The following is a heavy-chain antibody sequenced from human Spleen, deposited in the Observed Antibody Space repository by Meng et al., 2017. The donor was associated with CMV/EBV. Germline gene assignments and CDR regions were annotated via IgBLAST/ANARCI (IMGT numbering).Heavy chain of an antibody. D-gene: IGHD2-2*01. J-gene: IGHJ4*02. Sequence: GESLKISCAASGFSINDYYMTWIRQAPGEGLQSFSYISNSGSPVYYADSVKGRFTFSRDSAKNSLYLEMNSLRAADTAMYYCAGCTSTSCANWGQGTLVTVSS. CDR1: GFSINDYY. CDR2: ISNSGSPV. V-gene: IGHV3-11*01. CDR3: AGCTSTSCAN.